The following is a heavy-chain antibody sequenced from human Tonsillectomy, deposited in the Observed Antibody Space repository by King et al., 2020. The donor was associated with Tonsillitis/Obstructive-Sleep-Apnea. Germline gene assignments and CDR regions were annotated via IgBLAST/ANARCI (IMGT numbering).Heavy chain of an antibody. CDR3: ARDQGRGLKDVLDI. J-gene: IGHJ3*02. Sequence: QLQESGPGLVKPSETLSLTCTVSGGSISSYYWSWIRQPPGKGLEWIGYIYYSGSTNYNPSLKSRVTISVDTSKNQFSLKLSSVTAADTAMYYCARDQGRGLKDVLDIGGQGTMVTVSS. V-gene: IGHV4-59*01. CDR2: IYYSGST. CDR1: GGSISSYY.